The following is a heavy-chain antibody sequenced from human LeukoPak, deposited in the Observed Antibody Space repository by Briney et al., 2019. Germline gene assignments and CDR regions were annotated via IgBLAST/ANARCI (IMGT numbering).Heavy chain of an antibody. J-gene: IGHJ4*02. CDR2: ITYDGSNK. V-gene: IGHV3-30*04. CDR3: ARDPSSGSYYVDYFDY. CDR1: GFTFSSYA. D-gene: IGHD1-26*01. Sequence: GGSLRLSCAASGFTFSSYAMSWVRQAPGKGLEWVAVITYDGSNKYYADSVKGRFTISRDNSKNTLYLQMNSLRAEDTAVYYCARDPSSGSYYVDYFDYWGQGTLVTVSS.